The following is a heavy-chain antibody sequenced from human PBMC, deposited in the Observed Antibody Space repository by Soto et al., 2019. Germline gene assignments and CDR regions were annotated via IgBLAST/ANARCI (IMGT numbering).Heavy chain of an antibody. V-gene: IGHV3-66*01. CDR3: AKAPSGPSSFDY. Sequence: PGGSLRLSCAASGFTVSSNYMSWVRQAPGKGLEWVSVIDSGGSTYYADSVKGRFTISRDNSKNTLYLQMNSLRAEDTAVYYCAKAPSGPSSFDYWGQGTLVTVSS. CDR2: IDSGGST. D-gene: IGHD3-10*01. J-gene: IGHJ4*02. CDR1: GFTVSSNY.